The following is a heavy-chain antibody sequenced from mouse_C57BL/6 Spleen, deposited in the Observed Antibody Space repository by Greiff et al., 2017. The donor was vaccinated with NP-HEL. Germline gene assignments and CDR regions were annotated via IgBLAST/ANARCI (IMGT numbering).Heavy chain of an antibody. V-gene: IGHV1-19*01. J-gene: IGHJ2*01. CDR1: GYTFTDYY. CDR2: INPYNGGT. D-gene: IGHD1-1*01. Sequence: EVQLQQSGPVLVKPGASVKMSCKASGYTFTDYYMNWVKQSHGKSLEWIGVINPYNGGTSYNQKFKGKATLTVDKSSSTAYMELNSLTSEDSAVYYCARGFTTVVPLYFDYWGQGTTLTVSS. CDR3: ARGFTTVVPLYFDY.